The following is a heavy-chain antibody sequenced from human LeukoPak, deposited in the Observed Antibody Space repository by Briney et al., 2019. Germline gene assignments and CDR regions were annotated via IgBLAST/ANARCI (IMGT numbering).Heavy chain of an antibody. J-gene: IGHJ4*02. Sequence: GGSLRLSCAASGFTFSSYSMNWVRQAPGKGLEWASSISSSSSYIYYADSVKGRFTISRDNAKTSLYLQMNSLRAEDTAVYYCATSVNRRNYYDSSGYTVNYFDYWGQGTLVTVSS. CDR3: ATSVNRRNYYDSSGYTVNYFDY. CDR1: GFTFSSYS. D-gene: IGHD3-22*01. CDR2: ISSSSSYI. V-gene: IGHV3-21*01.